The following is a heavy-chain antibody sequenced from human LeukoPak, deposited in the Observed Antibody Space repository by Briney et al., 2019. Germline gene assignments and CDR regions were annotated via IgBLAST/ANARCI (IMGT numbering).Heavy chain of an antibody. CDR3: ARATRGYDSGRDLDY. Sequence: ASVKVSCKASGYTFTNYCTHWVRQAPGQGLEWMGIINPSGGSPRYAQKFQGRVTMIRDMSTNTVFMELSSLRSEDTAVYYCARATRGYDSGRDLDYWGQGTLVTVSS. CDR2: INPSGGSP. CDR1: GYTFTNYC. J-gene: IGHJ4*02. D-gene: IGHD3-10*01. V-gene: IGHV1-46*01.